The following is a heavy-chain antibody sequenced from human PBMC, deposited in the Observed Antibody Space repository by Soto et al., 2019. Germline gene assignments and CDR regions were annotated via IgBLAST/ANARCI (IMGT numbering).Heavy chain of an antibody. D-gene: IGHD3-10*01. V-gene: IGHV4-59*08. Sequence: QVQLQGWGPGLGKPSETLSLTGTISGGPRNNYYCSWFRQPRGQGLEWIGYMGYNGFTRYNPSLRSRVAISLDTAKNQFSLNLSSVTAADTALYYCARQGFGELHGLVDVWGQGITVTVSS. CDR3: ARQGFGELHGLVDV. CDR1: GGPRNNYY. CDR2: MGYNGFT. J-gene: IGHJ6*02.